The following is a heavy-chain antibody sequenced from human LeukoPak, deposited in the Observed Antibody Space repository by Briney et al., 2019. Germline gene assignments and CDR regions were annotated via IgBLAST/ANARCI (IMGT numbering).Heavy chain of an antibody. CDR2: INPSGGST. J-gene: IGHJ4*02. D-gene: IGHD6-13*01. Sequence: ASVKVSCKASGYTFTSYYMHWVRQAPGQGLEWMGIINPSGGSTSYAQKFQGRVTMTRDMSTSTVYMELSSLRSEDTAVYYCAIIGAAGLEEMNFDYWGQGTLVTVSS. V-gene: IGHV1-46*01. CDR1: GYTFTSYY. CDR3: AIIGAAGLEEMNFDY.